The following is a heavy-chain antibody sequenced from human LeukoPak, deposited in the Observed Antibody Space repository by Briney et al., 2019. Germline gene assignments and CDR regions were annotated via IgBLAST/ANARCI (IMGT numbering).Heavy chain of an antibody. CDR2: IKQNGSEK. CDR3: ARDQQGGESSSDY. D-gene: IGHD6-6*01. J-gene: IGHJ4*02. V-gene: IGHV3-7*01. Sequence: PGGSLRLSCAASGFTFGSYWMSWVRQAPGKGLEWVANIKQNGSEKYYVDSVKGRFTISRDNAKNSLYLQMNSLRAEDTAVYYCARDQQGGESSSDYWGQGTLVTVSS. CDR1: GFTFGSYW.